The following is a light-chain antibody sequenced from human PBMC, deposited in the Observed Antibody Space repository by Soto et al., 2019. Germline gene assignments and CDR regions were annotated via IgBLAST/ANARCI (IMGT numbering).Light chain of an antibody. CDR1: QSLLYTNGYNY. CDR2: LGS. Sequence: DVVMTQSPLSLPVTPGEPASISCRSSQSLLYTNGYNYLDWYLQKPGQSPQLLIYLGSYRASGVPDRFTGSGSGTDFTLKISRVEAEDVGVYYCMQARQTPFTFGPGTKVN. V-gene: IGKV2-28*01. J-gene: IGKJ3*01. CDR3: MQARQTPFT.